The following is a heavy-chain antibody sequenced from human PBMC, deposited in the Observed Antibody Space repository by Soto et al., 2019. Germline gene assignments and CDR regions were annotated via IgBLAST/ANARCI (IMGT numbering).Heavy chain of an antibody. V-gene: IGHV4-39*01. Sequence: PSETLSLTCSVSGASIITSYYWAWIRQPPGKGLEWIGSIYYSGGTYYNPSLKSRVTIFVDTSKSQFSLMLASVTAADTAVYYCARHDWARSYGMDVWGQGTTVTVSS. J-gene: IGHJ6*02. CDR2: IYYSGGT. CDR3: ARHDWARSYGMDV. CDR1: GASIITSYY. D-gene: IGHD2-21*01.